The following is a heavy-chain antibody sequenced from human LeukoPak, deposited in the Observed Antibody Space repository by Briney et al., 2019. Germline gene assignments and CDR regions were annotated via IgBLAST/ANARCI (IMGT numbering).Heavy chain of an antibody. J-gene: IGHJ4*02. Sequence: SSETLSLTCAVYGGSFSGYYWSWIRQPPGKGLEWIGEINHSGGTNYNPSLKSRVTISVDTSKNQFSLKLSSVTAADTAVYYCARGIAARYWGQGTLVTVSS. CDR3: ARGIAARY. CDR2: INHSGGT. V-gene: IGHV4-34*01. D-gene: IGHD6-6*01. CDR1: GGSFSGYY.